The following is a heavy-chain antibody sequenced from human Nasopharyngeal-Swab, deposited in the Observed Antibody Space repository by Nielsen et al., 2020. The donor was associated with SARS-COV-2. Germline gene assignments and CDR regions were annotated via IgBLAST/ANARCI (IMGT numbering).Heavy chain of an antibody. Sequence: ASVKVSCKASGYSFTSCHMYWVRQAPGQGLEWMGIINPSGGSATYAQRFQGKVTMTRDTSTSTVFMELSSLKSEDTAVYYCARDRYGLGSFLGYWGQGTLVTVSS. D-gene: IGHD3-10*01. CDR2: INPSGGSA. CDR3: ARDRYGLGSFLGY. J-gene: IGHJ4*02. CDR1: GYSFTSCH. V-gene: IGHV1-46*01.